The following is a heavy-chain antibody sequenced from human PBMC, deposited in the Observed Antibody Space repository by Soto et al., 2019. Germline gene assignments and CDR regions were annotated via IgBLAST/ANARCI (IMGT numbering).Heavy chain of an antibody. D-gene: IGHD4-17*01. CDR3: AAGYGDYGPYYYGMDV. CDR1: GGTFSSYA. CDR2: IIPIFGTA. V-gene: IGHV1-69*06. Sequence: QVQLVQSGAEVKKPGSSVKVSCKASGGTFSSYAISWVRQAPGQGLEWMGGIIPIFGTANYAQKFQGRVTITADKSTITAYMELSSLRSEDTAVYYCAAGYGDYGPYYYGMDVWGQGTTVTVSS. J-gene: IGHJ6*02.